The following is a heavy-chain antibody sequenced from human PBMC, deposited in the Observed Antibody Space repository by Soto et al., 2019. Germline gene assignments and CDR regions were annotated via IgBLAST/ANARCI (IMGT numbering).Heavy chain of an antibody. CDR3: TRDGGEFSGWVFY. Sequence: GGSLRLSCTASGFTFGDYAMSWFRQAPGKGLEWVGFIRSKAYGGTTEYAASVKGRFTISRDDSKSIAYLQMNSLKTEDTAVYYCTRDGGEFSGWVFYWGQGTLVTVSS. V-gene: IGHV3-49*03. CDR2: IRSKAYGGTT. J-gene: IGHJ4*02. D-gene: IGHD6-19*01. CDR1: GFTFGDYA.